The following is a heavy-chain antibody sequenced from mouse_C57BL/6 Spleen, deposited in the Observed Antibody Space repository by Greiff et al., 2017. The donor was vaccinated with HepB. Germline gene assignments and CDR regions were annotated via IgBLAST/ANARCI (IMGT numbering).Heavy chain of an antibody. V-gene: IGHV1-26*01. J-gene: IGHJ1*03. CDR2: INPNNGGT. Sequence: EVQLQQSGPELVKPGASVKISCKASGYTFTDYYMNWVKQSHGKSLEWIGDINPNNGGTSYNQKFKGKATLTVDKSSSTAYMVLRSLTSEDSAVYYCASSHTYFDVWGTDTTVTVSS. CDR1: GYTFTDYY. CDR3: ASSHTYFDV. D-gene: IGHD6-1*01.